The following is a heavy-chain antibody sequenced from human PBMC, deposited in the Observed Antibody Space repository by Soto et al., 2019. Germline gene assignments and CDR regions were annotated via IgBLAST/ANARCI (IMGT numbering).Heavy chain of an antibody. CDR1: GFTFSSYG. J-gene: IGHJ4*02. CDR3: ARERYCSGGSCYKSLDY. Sequence: QVQLVESGGGVVQPGRSLRLSCAASGFTFSSYGMHWVRQAPGKGLEWVAVISYDGSNKYYADSVKGRFTISRDNSKNTLYLQMNSLRAEDTAVYYCARERYCSGGSCYKSLDYWGQGTLVTVSS. D-gene: IGHD2-15*01. CDR2: ISYDGSNK. V-gene: IGHV3-30*03.